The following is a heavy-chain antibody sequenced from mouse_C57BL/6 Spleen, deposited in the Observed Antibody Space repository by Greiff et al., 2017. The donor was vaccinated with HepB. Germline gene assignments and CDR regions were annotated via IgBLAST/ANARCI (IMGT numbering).Heavy chain of an antibody. CDR2: IYPSDSET. CDR3: ARSWDSNSDY. D-gene: IGHD2-5*01. Sequence: VQLKQPGAELVRPGSSVKLSCKASGYTFTSYWMDWVKQRPGQGLEWIGNIYPSDSETHYNQKFKDKATLTVDKSSSTAYMQLSSLTSEDSGVYYCARSWDSNSDYWGQGTTLTVSS. J-gene: IGHJ2*01. CDR1: GYTFTSYW. V-gene: IGHV1-61*01.